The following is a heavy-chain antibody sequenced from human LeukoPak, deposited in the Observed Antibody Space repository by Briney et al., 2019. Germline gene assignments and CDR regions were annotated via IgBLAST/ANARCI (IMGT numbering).Heavy chain of an antibody. J-gene: IGHJ6*03. CDR1: GGSISSYY. D-gene: IGHD3-3*01. V-gene: IGHV4-4*07. CDR3: ARGTQYYDFWSGNEYYMDV. CDR2: IYTSGST. Sequence: SETLSLTCTVSGGSISSYYWSWIRQPAGKGLEWIGRIYTSGSTNYNPSLKSRVTISVDTSKNQFSLKLSSVTAADTAVYYCARGTQYYDFWSGNEYYMDVWGKGTTVTVSS.